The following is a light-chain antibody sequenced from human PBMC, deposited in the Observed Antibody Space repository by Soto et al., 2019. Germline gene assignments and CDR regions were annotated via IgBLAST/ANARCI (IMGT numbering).Light chain of an antibody. CDR1: SSDVGGYNY. Sequence: QSALTQPASVSGSPGQSITISCSGTSSDVGGYNYVSWYQQHPGKAPKLMIYEVSKRPSGVSNRFSGSKSGNTASLTISGLQAEDEADYYCSSYTSINTWVFGGGTQLTVL. CDR2: EVS. J-gene: IGLJ3*02. V-gene: IGLV2-14*01. CDR3: SSYTSINTWV.